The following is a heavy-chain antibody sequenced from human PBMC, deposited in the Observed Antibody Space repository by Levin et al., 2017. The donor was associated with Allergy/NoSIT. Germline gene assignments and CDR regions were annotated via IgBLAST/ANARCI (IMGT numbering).Heavy chain of an antibody. D-gene: IGHD6-13*01. J-gene: IGHJ4*02. CDR3: ARDWYEDY. CDR2: ISNSTDR. CDR1: GFTFSSYA. Sequence: GESLKISCAASGFTFSSYAMTWVRQAPGKGLEWVSVISNSTDRYYADFAKGRFTISRDNSANTLFLYMNSLRADDTAVYYCARDWYEDYWGQGTLVTVSS. V-gene: IGHV3-23*01.